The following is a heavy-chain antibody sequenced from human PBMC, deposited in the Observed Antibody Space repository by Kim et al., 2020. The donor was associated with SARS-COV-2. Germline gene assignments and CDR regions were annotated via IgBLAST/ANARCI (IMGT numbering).Heavy chain of an antibody. Sequence: SETLSLTCTVSGGSISSSSYYWGWIRQPPGKGLEWIGSIYYSGSTYYNPSLKSRVTISVDTSKNQFSLKLSSVTAADTAVYYCARRPPSGGAAAGTNWFDPWGQGTLVTVSS. D-gene: IGHD6-13*01. J-gene: IGHJ5*02. CDR1: GGSISSSSYY. CDR3: ARRPPSGGAAAGTNWFDP. V-gene: IGHV4-39*01. CDR2: IYYSGST.